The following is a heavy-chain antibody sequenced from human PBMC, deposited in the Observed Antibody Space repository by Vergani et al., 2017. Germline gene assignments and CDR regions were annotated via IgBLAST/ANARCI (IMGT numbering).Heavy chain of an antibody. V-gene: IGHV1-69*06. CDR2: IIPIFGTA. CDR1: GGTFSSYA. CDR3: ARASSGWHYYYYGMDV. D-gene: IGHD6-19*01. J-gene: IGHJ6*02. Sequence: QVQLVQSGAEVKKPGSSVKVSCKASGGTFSSYAISWVRQAPGQGLEWMGGIIPIFGTANYAQKFQGRVTMTTDTSTSTAYMELRSLRSDDTAVYYCARASSGWHYYYYGMDVWGQGTTVTVSS.